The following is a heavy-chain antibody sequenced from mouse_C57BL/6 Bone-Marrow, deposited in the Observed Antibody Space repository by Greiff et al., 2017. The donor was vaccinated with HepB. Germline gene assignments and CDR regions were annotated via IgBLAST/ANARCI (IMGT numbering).Heavy chain of an antibody. J-gene: IGHJ3*01. CDR2: IRLKSDNYAT. CDR1: GFTFSNYW. Sequence: DVMLVESGGGLVQPGGSMKLSCVASGFTFSNYWMNWVRQSTEKGLEWVAQIRLKSDNYATHYAESVKGRFTNSRDDSKSSVYRQMNNVRAEDFGIYYCTGGNPAWFAYWGQGTLVTVSA. CDR3: TGGNPAWFAY. V-gene: IGHV6-3*01. D-gene: IGHD2-1*01.